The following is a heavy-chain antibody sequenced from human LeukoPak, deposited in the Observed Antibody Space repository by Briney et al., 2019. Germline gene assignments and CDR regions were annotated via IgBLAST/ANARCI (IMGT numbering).Heavy chain of an antibody. J-gene: IGHJ4*02. CDR1: GFTFSDYE. Sequence: AGGSLRLSCSASGFTFSDYEMNWVRQAPGKGLDWLSFISSSGSTTDYADSVKGRFTISRDNGKNSLYLQMNSLRAEDTAIYYCARGTFSMYSSGWYVGDWGQGTLVTVSS. V-gene: IGHV3-48*03. CDR2: ISSSGSTT. D-gene: IGHD6-19*01. CDR3: ARGTFSMYSSGWYVGD.